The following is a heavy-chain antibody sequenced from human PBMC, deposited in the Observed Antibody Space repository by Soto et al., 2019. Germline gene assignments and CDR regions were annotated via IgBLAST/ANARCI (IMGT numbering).Heavy chain of an antibody. V-gene: IGHV5-51*01. D-gene: IGHD3-10*01. Sequence: PGESLKISCKGSGYSFTSYWIGWVRQMPGKGLVLMGIIYPGDSDTRYSPSFQGQVTISADKSISTAYLQWSSLKASDTAMYYCARTMVRGVMYYYYGMDVWGQGTTVTVSS. CDR1: GYSFTSYW. J-gene: IGHJ6*02. CDR2: IYPGDSDT. CDR3: ARTMVRGVMYYYYGMDV.